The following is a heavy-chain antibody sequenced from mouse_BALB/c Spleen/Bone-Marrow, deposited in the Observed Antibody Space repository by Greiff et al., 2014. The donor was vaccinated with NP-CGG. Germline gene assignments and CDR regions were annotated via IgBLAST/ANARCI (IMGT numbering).Heavy chain of an antibody. CDR3: ARYDYAMDY. J-gene: IGHJ4*01. CDR1: GYTFTNFW. Sequence: DLVKPGASVKLSCKASGYTFTNFWINWIKQRPGQGLEWIGRIAPGSGTTYYNEMFKGKATLTVDTSSSTAYIQLSSLSFEDSAVYFCARYDYAMDYRGQGTSVTVSS. D-gene: IGHD2-3*01. V-gene: IGHV1S41*01. CDR2: IAPGSGTT.